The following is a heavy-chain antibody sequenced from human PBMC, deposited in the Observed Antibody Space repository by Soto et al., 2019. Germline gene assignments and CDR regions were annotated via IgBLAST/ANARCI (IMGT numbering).Heavy chain of an antibody. D-gene: IGHD1-26*01. J-gene: IGHJ4*02. CDR1: GFTFSKYL. CDR2: IKEDGSEK. Sequence: VQMVESGGGLVQPGESLRLSCAASGFTFSKYLMTWVRQAPGQGLQWVANIKEDGSEKHYVDSVQGRFTVSRDNAKNSLFLQMDSLRVEDTAVYYCARTNSGSYFERDSWGQGTLVTVSS. V-gene: IGHV3-7*01. CDR3: ARTNSGSYFERDS.